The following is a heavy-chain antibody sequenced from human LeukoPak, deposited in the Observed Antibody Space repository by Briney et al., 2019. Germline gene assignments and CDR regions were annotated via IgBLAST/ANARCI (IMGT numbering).Heavy chain of an antibody. CDR1: GFTFSSYA. Sequence: GGSLRLSCAASGFTFSSYAMSWIRQAPGKGLEWVSAISGSGGSTYYADSVKGRFTISRDNSKNTLYLQMNSLRAEDTAVYYCARGGAIVVVPAATNNWFDPWGQGTLVTVSS. CDR3: ARGGAIVVVPAATNNWFDP. CDR2: ISGSGGST. D-gene: IGHD2-2*01. V-gene: IGHV3-23*01. J-gene: IGHJ5*02.